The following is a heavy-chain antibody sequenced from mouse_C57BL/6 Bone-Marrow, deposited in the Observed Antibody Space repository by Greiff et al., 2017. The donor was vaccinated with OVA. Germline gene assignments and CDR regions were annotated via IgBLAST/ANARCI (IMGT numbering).Heavy chain of an antibody. V-gene: IGHV1-59*01. Sequence: QVQLQQPGAELVRPGTSVKLSCKASGYTFTSYWMHWVKQRPGQGLEWIGVIDPSDSYTNYNQKFKGKATLTVDTSSSPAYMQLSSLTSEDSAVYYCARWEIYYYDYWGQGTTLTVSS. CDR2: IDPSDSYT. CDR1: GYTFTSYW. CDR3: ARWEIYYYDY. D-gene: IGHD1-1*01. J-gene: IGHJ2*01.